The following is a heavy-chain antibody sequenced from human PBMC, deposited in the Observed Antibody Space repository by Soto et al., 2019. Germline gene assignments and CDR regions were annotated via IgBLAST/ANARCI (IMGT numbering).Heavy chain of an antibody. CDR2: IYYSGST. CDR3: ARVEVVPAAPGYYYYGMDV. D-gene: IGHD2-2*01. Sequence: PSETLSITCTVPGGSISSYYWSWIRQPPGKGLEWIGYIYYSGSTNYNPSLKSRVTISVDTSKNQFSLKLSSVTAADTAVYYCARVEVVPAAPGYYYYGMDVWGQGTTVTVSS. J-gene: IGHJ6*02. CDR1: GGSISSYY. V-gene: IGHV4-59*01.